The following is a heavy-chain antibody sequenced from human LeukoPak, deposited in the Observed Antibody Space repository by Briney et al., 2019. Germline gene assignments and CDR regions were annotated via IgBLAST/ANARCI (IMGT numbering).Heavy chain of an antibody. CDR3: ARGPGMATISAYGVYFDY. CDR1: GFTFSSYS. CDR2: ISSSSSYI. Sequence: GGSLRLSCAASGFTFSSYSMNWVRQAPGKGLEWVPSISSSSSYIYYADSVKGRFTISRDNAKNSLYLQMNSLRAEDTAVYYCARGPGMATISAYGVYFDYWGQGTLVTVSS. V-gene: IGHV3-21*01. D-gene: IGHD5-12*01. J-gene: IGHJ4*02.